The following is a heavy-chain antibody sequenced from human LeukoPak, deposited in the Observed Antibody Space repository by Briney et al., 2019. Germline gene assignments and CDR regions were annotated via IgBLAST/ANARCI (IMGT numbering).Heavy chain of an antibody. Sequence: GAPVKVSCKASGYTFTSYGISWVRQAPGQGLEWMGWISAYNGNTNYAQKLQGRVTMTTDTSTSTAYMELRSLRSDDTAVYYCARVDIVVVPAARVPDYWGQGTLVTVSS. J-gene: IGHJ4*02. D-gene: IGHD2-2*03. CDR2: ISAYNGNT. CDR1: GYTFTSYG. V-gene: IGHV1-18*01. CDR3: ARVDIVVVPAARVPDY.